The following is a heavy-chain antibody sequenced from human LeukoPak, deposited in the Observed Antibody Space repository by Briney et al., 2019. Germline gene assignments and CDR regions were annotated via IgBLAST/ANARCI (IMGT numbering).Heavy chain of an antibody. CDR3: ARADCSSSTCYLRRSWFDP. CDR1: GFTLSNYD. V-gene: IGHV3-21*01. J-gene: IGHJ5*02. Sequence: EGSLRLSCAASGFTLSNYDMNGVRQAPGKGLEWVSSISTSSRYIYYKVSVRGRFTVSRDDAKNSLYLEMNSLRAEDTAVYYCARADCSSSTCYLRRSWFDPGGQGTLVTVSS. D-gene: IGHD2-2*01. CDR2: ISTSSRYI.